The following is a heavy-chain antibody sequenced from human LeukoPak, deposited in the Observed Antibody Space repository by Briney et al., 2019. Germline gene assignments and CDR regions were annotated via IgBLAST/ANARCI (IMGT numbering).Heavy chain of an antibody. J-gene: IGHJ4*02. CDR1: GFTFSSYS. CDR3: ARGEYRYCSSTSCYSEYDY. D-gene: IGHD2-2*01. CDR2: ISSSSSTI. V-gene: IGHV3-48*01. Sequence: GGSLRLSCAASGFTFSSYSMNWVRQAPGKGLEWVSYISSSSSTIYYADSVKGRFTISRDNAKNSLYLQMNSLRAEDTAVYYCARGEYRYCSSTSCYSEYDYWGQGTLVTVSS.